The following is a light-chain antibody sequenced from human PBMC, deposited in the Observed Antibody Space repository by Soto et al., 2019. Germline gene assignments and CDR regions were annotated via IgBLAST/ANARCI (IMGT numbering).Light chain of an antibody. CDR2: GNS. V-gene: IGLV1-40*01. CDR1: SSNIGAGYD. Sequence: QSVLTQPPSVSGAPGKRVTTSCPGRSSNIGAGYDVHWYQQLPGTAPKLLIYGNSNRPSGVPDRFSGSKSGTSASLAITGLQAEDEVDYYCQSYDSSLSALFGGGTKLTVL. J-gene: IGLJ3*02. CDR3: QSYDSSLSAL.